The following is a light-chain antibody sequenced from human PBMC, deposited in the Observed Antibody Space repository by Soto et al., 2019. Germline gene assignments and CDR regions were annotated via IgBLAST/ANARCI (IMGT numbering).Light chain of an antibody. CDR1: QDIHKN. V-gene: IGKV1-33*01. CDR2: DAS. CDR3: QQYERRPLT. Sequence: DIELPKCPSYRPACVGDRVTIAWQATQDIHKNLIWYQQKPGKAPKLLIYDASDLETGVPSRCSGRGSGPGCTFAISSLQPEDLETRFCQQYERRPLTFSPGTRLDIK. J-gene: IGKJ5*01.